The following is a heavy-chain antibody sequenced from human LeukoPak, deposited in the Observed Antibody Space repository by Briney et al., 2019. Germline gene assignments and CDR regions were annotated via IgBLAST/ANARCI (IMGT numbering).Heavy chain of an antibody. V-gene: IGHV1-2*02. Sequence: ASVKVSCKASGYTFTGYYMHWVRQAPGQGLEWMGWINPNSGGANYAQKFQGRVTMTRDTSINTAYMELSRLRSDDTAVYYCAREGVTILNLYDYWGQGTLVTVSS. D-gene: IGHD3-10*01. J-gene: IGHJ4*02. CDR2: INPNSGGA. CDR1: GYTFTGYY. CDR3: AREGVTILNLYDY.